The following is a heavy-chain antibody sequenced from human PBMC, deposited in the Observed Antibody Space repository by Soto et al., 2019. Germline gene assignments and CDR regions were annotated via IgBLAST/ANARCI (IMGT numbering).Heavy chain of an antibody. Sequence: QVQLQESGPGLVNPSQTLSLTCTVSGGSISSGGYYWSWIRQHPGKGLEWIGYTYYSGSTYYNPSLKSRGIISVDTSKNQVSLKLTSVTAADTAVYYCARQATYPAGTIGYWGQGTLVTVSS. CDR3: ARQATYPAGTIGY. CDR1: GGSISSGGYY. J-gene: IGHJ4*02. D-gene: IGHD1-1*01. CDR2: TYYSGST. V-gene: IGHV4-31*03.